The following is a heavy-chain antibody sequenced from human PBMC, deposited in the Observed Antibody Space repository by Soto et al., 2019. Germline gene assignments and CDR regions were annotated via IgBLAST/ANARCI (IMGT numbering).Heavy chain of an antibody. Sequence: EVQLVQSGAEVKKPGESLKISCKGSGYSFTSYWIGWVRQMPGKGLEWMGIIYPGDSDTRYSPSFQGQVTISADKSISTAYLQWSSLKASDTAMYYCARRSGYDSPDDYGDYAWLDYWGQGTLVTVSS. V-gene: IGHV5-51*03. CDR2: IYPGDSDT. D-gene: IGHD4-17*01. CDR1: GYSFTSYW. J-gene: IGHJ4*02. CDR3: ARRSGYDSPDDYGDYAWLDY.